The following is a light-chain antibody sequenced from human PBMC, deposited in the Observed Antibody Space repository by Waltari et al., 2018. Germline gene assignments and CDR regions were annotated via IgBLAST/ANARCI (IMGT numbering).Light chain of an antibody. CDR3: QQSYSIPRT. Sequence: DNQKTHSPSSLSAAAVGSSTITCRASKTIRIYLNWYQQKPGKAPKLLINTASRLQSGVPSRFSGSGSGTDFTLTISTLQHEDFATYYCQQSYSIPRTFGGGTKVEIK. V-gene: IGKV1-39*01. CDR1: KTIRIY. CDR2: TAS. J-gene: IGKJ4*01.